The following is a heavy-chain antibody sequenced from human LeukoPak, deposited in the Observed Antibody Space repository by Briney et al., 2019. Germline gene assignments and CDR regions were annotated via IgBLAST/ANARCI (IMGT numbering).Heavy chain of an antibody. D-gene: IGHD6-6*01. CDR2: IKQDGSEK. Sequence: GGSLRLSCAASGFTFSSYWMSWVRQAPGKGLEWVANIKQDGSEKYYVDSVKGRFTISRDNAKNSLYLQMNSLRAEDTAVYYCAKDQEYSSSSGWFDPWGQGTLVTVSS. J-gene: IGHJ5*02. CDR3: AKDQEYSSSSGWFDP. V-gene: IGHV3-7*01. CDR1: GFTFSSYW.